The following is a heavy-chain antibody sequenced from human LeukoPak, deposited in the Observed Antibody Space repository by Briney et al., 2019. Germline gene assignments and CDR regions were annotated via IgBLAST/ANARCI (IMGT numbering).Heavy chain of an antibody. D-gene: IGHD3-22*01. CDR3: ARGAYYYED. Sequence: GGSLRLSCAVSGFTFSGFWMSWSRQAPGKGLEWVASINSDGSEGYYADVVKGRFTISRDNAKNSLYLQINSLRAEDTAVYYCARGAYYYEDWGQGTLVTVSS. J-gene: IGHJ4*02. CDR2: INSDGSEG. CDR1: GFTFSGFW. V-gene: IGHV3-7*01.